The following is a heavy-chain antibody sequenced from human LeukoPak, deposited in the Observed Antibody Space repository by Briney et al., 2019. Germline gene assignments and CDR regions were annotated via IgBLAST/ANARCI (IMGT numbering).Heavy chain of an antibody. J-gene: IGHJ4*02. CDR3: ARVGYSSSWYLAG. D-gene: IGHD6-13*01. CDR1: GGSISSYY. CDR2: IYYSGST. Sequence: SETLSLTCTVSGGSISSYYWSWGRQPPGKGREWIGYIYYSGSTNYNPSLKSRVTISVDTSKNQFSLKLSSVTAADPAVYYCARVGYSSSWYLAGWGPGTLVTVSS. V-gene: IGHV4-59*01.